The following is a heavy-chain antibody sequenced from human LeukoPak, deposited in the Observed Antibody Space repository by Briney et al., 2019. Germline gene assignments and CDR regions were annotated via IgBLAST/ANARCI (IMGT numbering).Heavy chain of an antibody. CDR1: GFTFSSYA. Sequence: PGGSLRLSCAASGFTFSSYAMHWVRQAPGKGLEGVAVISYDGSNKYYADSVKGRFTISRDNSKNTLYLQMNSLRAEDTAVYYCARSRGIMYSSSWTLDYWGQGTLVTVSS. J-gene: IGHJ4*02. CDR3: ARSRGIMYSSSWTLDY. D-gene: IGHD6-13*01. V-gene: IGHV3-30*04. CDR2: ISYDGSNK.